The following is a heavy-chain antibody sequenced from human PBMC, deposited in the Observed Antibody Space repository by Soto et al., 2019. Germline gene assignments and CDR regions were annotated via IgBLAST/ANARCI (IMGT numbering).Heavy chain of an antibody. CDR1: GFTFSSYA. D-gene: IGHD6-13*01. CDR2: ISGSGGST. J-gene: IGHJ6*02. V-gene: IGHV3-23*01. CDR3: AKGEGGSIWPRRYYYYGMDV. Sequence: EVQLLESGGGLVQPGGSLRLSCAASGFTFSSYAMSWVRQAPGKGLEWVSAISGSGGSTYYADSVKGRFTISRDNPKNAVYLQKNSRRGKDTAVYYCAKGEGGSIWPRRYYYYGMDVWGQGTTVTVSS.